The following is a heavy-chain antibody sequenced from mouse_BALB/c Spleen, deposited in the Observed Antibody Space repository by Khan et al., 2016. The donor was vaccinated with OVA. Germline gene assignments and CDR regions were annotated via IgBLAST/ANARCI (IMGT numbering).Heavy chain of an antibody. D-gene: IGHD2-4*01. V-gene: IGHV2-6-7*01. CDR2: IWGDGST. CDR3: AREIYYDYAYYYAMDY. CDR1: GFSLTGYG. Sequence: QVQLKESGPGLVAPSQSLSITCTVSGFSLTGYGVNWVRQPPGKGLEWLGMIWGDGSTDYNSALKSRLSISKANSKSQVFLKMNSLHTADTARDYCAREIYYDYAYYYAMDYWGQGTSVTVSS. J-gene: IGHJ4*01.